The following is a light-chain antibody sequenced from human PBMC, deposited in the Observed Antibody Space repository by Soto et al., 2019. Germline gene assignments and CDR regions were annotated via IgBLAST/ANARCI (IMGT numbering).Light chain of an antibody. V-gene: IGLV2-23*01. Sequence: QSALTQPASVSGSPGQSITISCTGTSSDVGSYNLVSWYQQHPGKAPKLMIYEGSKRPSGVSNRFSGSKSGNTASLTISGVQAEDEADYYCCSYAGSRGLVFGGGTKVTVL. CDR2: EGS. J-gene: IGLJ2*01. CDR1: SSDVGSYNL. CDR3: CSYAGSRGLV.